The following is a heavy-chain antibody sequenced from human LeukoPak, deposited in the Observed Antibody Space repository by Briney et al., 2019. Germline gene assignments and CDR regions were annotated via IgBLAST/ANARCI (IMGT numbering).Heavy chain of an antibody. V-gene: IGHV4-34*01. CDR3: ARGRTYYYDSSGYYYGY. Sequence: PSETLSLTCAVYGGSFSGYYWSWIRQPPGKGLEWLGEINHSGSTNYNPSLKSRVTISVDTSKNQFSLKLSSVTAADTAVYYCARGRTYYYDSSGYYYGYWGQGTLVTVSS. D-gene: IGHD3-22*01. CDR1: GGSFSGYY. CDR2: INHSGST. J-gene: IGHJ4*02.